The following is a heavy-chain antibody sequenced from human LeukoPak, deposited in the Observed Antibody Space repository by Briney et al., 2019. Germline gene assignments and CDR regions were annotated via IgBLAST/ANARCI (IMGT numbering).Heavy chain of an antibody. V-gene: IGHV3-48*04. J-gene: IGHJ4*02. D-gene: IGHD5-18*01. CDR3: ASHRGSYGIHFDY. Sequence: GGSLRLSCEASGVTFSSYVMSWVRQAPGKGLEWVSYISSSGSTIYYADSVKGRFTISRDNAKNPLYLQMNSLRAEDTAVYYCASHRGSYGIHFDYWGQGTLVTVSS. CDR1: GVTFSSYV. CDR2: ISSSGSTI.